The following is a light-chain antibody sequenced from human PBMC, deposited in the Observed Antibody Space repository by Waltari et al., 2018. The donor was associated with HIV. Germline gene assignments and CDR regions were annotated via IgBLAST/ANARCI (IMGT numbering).Light chain of an antibody. CDR2: DAS. V-gene: IGKV1-39*01. Sequence: DTRMTQSPSSLSASIGDRITITCRASQNIYKFLSWYQQKSGKAPNLLIYDASSLQSGVPSRFSGSGSGTEFTLTSSSLQVEDFATYYCLQSFTAPLTFGPGTKLDIK. J-gene: IGKJ3*01. CDR1: QNIYKF. CDR3: LQSFTAPLT.